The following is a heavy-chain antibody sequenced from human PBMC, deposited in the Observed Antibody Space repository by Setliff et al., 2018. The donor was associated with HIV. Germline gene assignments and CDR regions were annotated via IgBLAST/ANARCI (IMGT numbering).Heavy chain of an antibody. V-gene: IGHV4-61*02. CDR3: ATTTAPAGPFDY. CDR1: GDSINSGTYY. Sequence: SETLSLTCTVSGDSINSGTYYWNWLRRPAGKGLEWIGRVYSSGNTYYNPSLKSRAAISLNTSKNQFSLRLRSVTAADTAIYYCATTTAPAGPFDYWGRGTLVTVSS. CDR2: VYSSGNT. D-gene: IGHD1-1*01. J-gene: IGHJ4*02.